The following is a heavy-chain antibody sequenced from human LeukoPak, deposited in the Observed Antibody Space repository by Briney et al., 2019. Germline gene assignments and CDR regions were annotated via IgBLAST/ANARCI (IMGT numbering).Heavy chain of an antibody. J-gene: IGHJ4*02. D-gene: IGHD6-19*01. Sequence: ASVKVSCKASGYTFTGYYMHWVRQAPGQGLEWIGRINPNSGGTNYAQKFQGRVTMTRDTSISTAYMELSRLRSDDTAVYYCARSTQWLVQGYRGQGTLVTVSS. CDR3: ARSTQWLVQGY. CDR2: INPNSGGT. V-gene: IGHV1-2*06. CDR1: GYTFTGYY.